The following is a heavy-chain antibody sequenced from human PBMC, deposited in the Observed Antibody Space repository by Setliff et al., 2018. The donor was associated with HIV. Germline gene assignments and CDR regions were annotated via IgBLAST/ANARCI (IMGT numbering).Heavy chain of an antibody. Sequence: PGGSLRLSCAASGFTFSTFWMGWVRQAPGKGREWVALIKPDGSSKKYVDSVKGRFTISRDNAKDSLYLQMHSLRAEDTAVYYCVRWGLPYGIDAWGQGTLVTVSS. CDR3: VRWGLPYGIDA. CDR1: GFTFSTFW. J-gene: IGHJ4*02. CDR2: IKPDGSSK. D-gene: IGHD3-16*01. V-gene: IGHV3-7*01.